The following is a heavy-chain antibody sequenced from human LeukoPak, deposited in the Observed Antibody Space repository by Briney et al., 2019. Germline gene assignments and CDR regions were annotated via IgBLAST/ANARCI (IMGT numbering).Heavy chain of an antibody. D-gene: IGHD6-19*01. CDR1: GFTFSGSA. J-gene: IGHJ4*02. CDR3: TRLDSSGFWL. Sequence: GGSLRLSCAASGFTFSGSAMHWVRQASGEGMEWVGRIRSKANSYATAYAASVKGRFTISRDDSKNTAYLQMNSLKTEDTAVYYCTRLDSSGFWLWGQGTLVTVSS. CDR2: IRSKANSYAT. V-gene: IGHV3-73*01.